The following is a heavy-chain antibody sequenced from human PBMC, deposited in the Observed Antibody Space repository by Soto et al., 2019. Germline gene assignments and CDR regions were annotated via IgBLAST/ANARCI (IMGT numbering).Heavy chain of an antibody. J-gene: IGHJ6*02. CDR1: GGSISTVGHY. CDR3: ASLVVPAATDYYYGMDV. Sequence: PSETLSITCSVSGGSISTVGHYWTWIRQPPGKGLEWIGSIYHTGSTYYSKSLRSRLTMSVDTSKSQFSLRLSSVTAADTAVYYCASLVVPAATDYYYGMDVWGQGTTVS. D-gene: IGHD2-2*01. CDR2: IYHTGST. V-gene: IGHV4-31*03.